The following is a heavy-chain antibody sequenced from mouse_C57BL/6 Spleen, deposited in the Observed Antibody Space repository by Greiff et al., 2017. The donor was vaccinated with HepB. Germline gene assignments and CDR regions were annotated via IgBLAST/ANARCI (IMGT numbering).Heavy chain of an antibody. CDR3: AIPYYYGSSRYYFDY. CDR2: IDPSDSET. Sequence: VQLQQPGAELVRPGSSVKLSCKASGYTFTSYWMHWVKQRPIQGLEWIGNIDPSDSETHYNQKFKDKATLTVDKSSSTAYMQLSSLTSEDSAVYYCAIPYYYGSSRYYFDYWGQGTTLTVSS. J-gene: IGHJ2*01. D-gene: IGHD1-1*01. CDR1: GYTFTSYW. V-gene: IGHV1-52*01.